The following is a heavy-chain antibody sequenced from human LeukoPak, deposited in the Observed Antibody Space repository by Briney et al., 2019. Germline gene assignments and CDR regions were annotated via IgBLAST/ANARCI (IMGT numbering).Heavy chain of an antibody. V-gene: IGHV4-59*08. Sequence: PSETLSLTCTVSNGSISSYSWSWSRQPPGKGLEWIGYIYNSWNTNYNPSLKSRVTMSVDTSKNQFSLRLSSVTAADTAVYYCARLAVTFDYWGQGTLVTVSS. D-gene: IGHD4-11*01. J-gene: IGHJ4*02. CDR2: IYNSWNT. CDR1: NGSISSYS. CDR3: ARLAVTFDY.